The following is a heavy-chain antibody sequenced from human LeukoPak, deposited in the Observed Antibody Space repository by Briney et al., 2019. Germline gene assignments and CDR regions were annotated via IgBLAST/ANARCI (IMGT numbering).Heavy chain of an antibody. J-gene: IGHJ4*02. CDR1: GASISGSGYY. D-gene: IGHD1-26*01. V-gene: IGHV4-39*01. Sequence: SETLSLTCTVSGASISGSGYYWGWIRQHPGKGLEWIGNIYDSGSTYYNASLQGRVTISIDTSKNQFSLRLSSVTAADTAMYYCAKSGGYGLIDYWGQGTLVTVSS. CDR3: AKSGGYGLIDY. CDR2: IYDSGST.